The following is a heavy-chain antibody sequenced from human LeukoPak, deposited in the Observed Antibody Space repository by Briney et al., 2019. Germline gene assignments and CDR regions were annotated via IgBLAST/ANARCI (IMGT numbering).Heavy chain of an antibody. CDR1: GGSFSGYY. D-gene: IGHD4-17*01. CDR2: INHSGST. J-gene: IGHJ6*03. Sequence: SETLSLTCAVYGGSFSGYYWSWIRQPPGKGLEWIGEINHSGSTNYNPSLKSRVTIPVDTSKNQFSLKLSSVTAADTAVYYCARGRAYGYYYYYYMDVWGKGTTVTVSS. CDR3: ARGRAYGYYYYYYMDV. V-gene: IGHV4-34*01.